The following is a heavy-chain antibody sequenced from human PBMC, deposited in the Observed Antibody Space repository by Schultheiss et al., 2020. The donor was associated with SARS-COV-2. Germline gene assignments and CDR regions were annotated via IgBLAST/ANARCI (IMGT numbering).Heavy chain of an antibody. J-gene: IGHJ4*02. Sequence: ASVKVSCKASGYTFTGYYMHWVRQAPGQGLEWMGWINAGNGNTKYSQKFQGRVTMTTDTSTSTAYMELRSLRSDDTAVYYCARGGGIAVSPFDYWGQGTLVTVSS. V-gene: IGHV1-18*04. CDR2: INAGNGNT. CDR1: GYTFTGYY. D-gene: IGHD6-19*01. CDR3: ARGGGIAVSPFDY.